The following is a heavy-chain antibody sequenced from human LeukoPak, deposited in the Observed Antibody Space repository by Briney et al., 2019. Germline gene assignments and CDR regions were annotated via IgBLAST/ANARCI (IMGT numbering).Heavy chain of an antibody. CDR1: GGSISSYY. J-gene: IGHJ4*02. Sequence: PSETLSLTCTVSGGSISSYYWSWIRQPPGKGLEWIGYIYYSGSTNYNPSLKSRVTISVDTSKNQFSLKLSSVTAADTAVYYCARSGSSPLDYWGQGTLVTVSS. CDR2: IYYSGST. V-gene: IGHV4-59*01. D-gene: IGHD1-26*01. CDR3: ARSGSSPLDY.